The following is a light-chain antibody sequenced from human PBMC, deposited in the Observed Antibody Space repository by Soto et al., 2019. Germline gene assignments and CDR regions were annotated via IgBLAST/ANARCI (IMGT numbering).Light chain of an antibody. CDR3: QQYGSSGT. CDR2: GAS. V-gene: IGKV3-20*01. Sequence: EIVLTQSPATLSLSTGERATLSCRASRSVSASLAWYQLKPGQAPRLLIYGASNRATGIPDRFSGSGSGTDFTLTISRLEPEDFAVYYCQQYGSSGTFGQGTKVDIK. CDR1: RSVSAS. J-gene: IGKJ1*01.